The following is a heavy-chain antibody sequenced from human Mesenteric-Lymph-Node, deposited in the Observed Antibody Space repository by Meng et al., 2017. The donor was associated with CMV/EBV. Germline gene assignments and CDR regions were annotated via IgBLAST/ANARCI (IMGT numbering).Heavy chain of an antibody. CDR1: GRSCSGSD. J-gene: IGHJ4*02. V-gene: IGHV4-34*01. D-gene: IGHD4-23*01. Sequence: QLQGQQARACLLETSETLSLTCAVYGRSCSGSDWRLIRQRPGEGLECIGEINARGRTNYNPSLKGRVTISVQTSKNPFSLKLSYVPAADTAVYYCARHQRWLKSEGGFNYWGQGTLVTVSS. CDR3: ARHQRWLKSEGGFNY. CDR2: INARGRT.